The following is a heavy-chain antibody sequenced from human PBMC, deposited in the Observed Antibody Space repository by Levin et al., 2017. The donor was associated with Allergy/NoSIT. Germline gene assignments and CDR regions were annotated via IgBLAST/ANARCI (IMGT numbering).Heavy chain of an antibody. D-gene: IGHD6-6*01. CDR1: GFTFSGYT. CDR2: ISSSSTYI. CDR3: ASDGSYDTLDI. J-gene: IGHJ3*02. Sequence: GESLKISCAASGFTFSGYTLNWVRQVPGKGLEWVSSISSSSTYIYYADSLKGRFTISRDDAKNSLSLQMNSLRVEDTAVYYCASDGSYDTLDIWGQGTMVTVSS. V-gene: IGHV3-21*01.